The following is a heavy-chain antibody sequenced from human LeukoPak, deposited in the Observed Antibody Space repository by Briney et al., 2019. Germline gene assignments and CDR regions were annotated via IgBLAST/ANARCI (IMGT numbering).Heavy chain of an antibody. CDR1: GGSISSYY. CDR2: IYYRGST. Sequence: SETLSLTCTVSGGSISSYYWSWIRQPPGKGLEWIGYIYYRGSTNYNPSLKSRVTISVDTSKNQFSLKLSSVTAADTAVYYCARAITMVRGVMGYYFDYWGQGTLVTVSS. V-gene: IGHV4-59*01. CDR3: ARAITMVRGVMGYYFDY. D-gene: IGHD3-10*01. J-gene: IGHJ4*02.